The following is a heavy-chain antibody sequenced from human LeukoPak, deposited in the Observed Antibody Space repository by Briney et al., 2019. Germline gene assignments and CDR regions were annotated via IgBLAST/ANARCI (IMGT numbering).Heavy chain of an antibody. CDR3: ARRIAAADWFDP. Sequence: GGSLRLPCAASGFTFSSYAMSWVRQAPGKGLEWVSAISGSGGSTYYADSVKGRFTISRDNSKNTLYLQMNSLRAEDTAVYYCARRIAAADWFDPWGQGTLVTVSS. CDR2: ISGSGGST. V-gene: IGHV3-23*01. D-gene: IGHD6-13*01. J-gene: IGHJ5*02. CDR1: GFTFSSYA.